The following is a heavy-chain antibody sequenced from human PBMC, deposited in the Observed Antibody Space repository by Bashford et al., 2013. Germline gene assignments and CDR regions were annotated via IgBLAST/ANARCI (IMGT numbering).Heavy chain of an antibody. Sequence: WVRQAPGQGLEWMGWINPNGGGTNYAQKFQGRVTMTRDTSISTAYLELSGLTSDDSAVYYCARGYCDLTSCPYFYYAMDVWGQGTTVTVSS. J-gene: IGHJ6*02. CDR3: ARGYCDLTSCPYFYYAMDV. D-gene: IGHD2-2*01. V-gene: IGHV1-2*02. CDR2: INPNGGGT.